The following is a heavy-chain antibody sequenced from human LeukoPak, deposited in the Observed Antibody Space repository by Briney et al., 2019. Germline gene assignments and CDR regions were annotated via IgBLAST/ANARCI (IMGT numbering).Heavy chain of an antibody. J-gene: IGHJ4*02. CDR2: ISGSSSYT. V-gene: IGHV3-11*06. CDR3: TRGNAIDY. CDR1: GFTFRHYY. Sequence: GGSLRLSCVASGFTFRHYYMSWIRQAPGKGLEWVSYISGSSSYTNYADSVKGRFTISRDNAKNSLYLQMNSLRAEDTAVYYCTRGNAIDYWGQGTLVTVSS. D-gene: IGHD2-2*01.